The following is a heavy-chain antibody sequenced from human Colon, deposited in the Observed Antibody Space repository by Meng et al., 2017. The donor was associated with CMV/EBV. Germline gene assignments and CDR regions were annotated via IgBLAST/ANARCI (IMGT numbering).Heavy chain of an antibody. J-gene: IGHJ3*02. CDR3: ARTDYGGNSLSAFDI. D-gene: IGHD4-23*01. Sequence: GYISSSSYYWGWIRQPPGKGLEWIGSIYYSGSTYYNPSLKSRVTISVDTSKNQFSLKLSSVTAADTAVYYCARTDYGGNSLSAFDIWGQGTMVTVSS. V-gene: IGHV4-39*07. CDR1: GYISSSSYY. CDR2: IYYSGST.